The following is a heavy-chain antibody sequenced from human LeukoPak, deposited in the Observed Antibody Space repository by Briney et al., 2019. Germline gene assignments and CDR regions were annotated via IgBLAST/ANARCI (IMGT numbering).Heavy chain of an antibody. CDR2: ISSNGGSI. Sequence: PGGSLRLSCAASGLTFSSYGMHWVRQAPGKGLEYVSAISSNGGSIYYANYVKGRFTISRDNSKNTLYLQMGSLSAEDMAVYYCARVGDSDVFDYWGQGTLVTVSS. J-gene: IGHJ4*02. CDR3: ARVGDSDVFDY. CDR1: GLTFSSYG. D-gene: IGHD2-21*01. V-gene: IGHV3-64*01.